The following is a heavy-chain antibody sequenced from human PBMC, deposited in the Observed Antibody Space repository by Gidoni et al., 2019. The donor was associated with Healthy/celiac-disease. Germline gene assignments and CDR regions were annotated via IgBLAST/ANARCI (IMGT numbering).Heavy chain of an antibody. CDR2: IYSGGST. D-gene: IGHD2-2*01. CDR3: ASPRVPAAKVAARPRGYYYGMDV. J-gene: IGHJ6*02. CDR1: GFTVSSNY. Sequence: EVQLVESGGGLIQPGGSLRLSCAASGFTVSSNYMRWVRQAPGKGLEWVSVIYSGGSTYYADSVKGRFTISRDNSKNTLYLQMNSLRAEDTAVYYCASPRVPAAKVAARPRGYYYGMDVWGQGTTVTVSS. V-gene: IGHV3-53*01.